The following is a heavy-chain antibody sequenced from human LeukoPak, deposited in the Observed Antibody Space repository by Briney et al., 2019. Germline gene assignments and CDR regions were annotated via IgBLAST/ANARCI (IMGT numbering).Heavy chain of an antibody. CDR1: GFSFSASY. Sequence: GGSLKLSCAAFGFSFSASYMSWIRQAPGKGLDRVSYITSSSSFRTYADSVKGRFTISRDNAKNSLYLQMNSLRAEDTAVYYCARDSYSNPDYWGQGTLVTVSS. CDR3: ARDSYSNPDY. D-gene: IGHD4-11*01. CDR2: ITSSSSFR. J-gene: IGHJ4*02. V-gene: IGHV3-11*06.